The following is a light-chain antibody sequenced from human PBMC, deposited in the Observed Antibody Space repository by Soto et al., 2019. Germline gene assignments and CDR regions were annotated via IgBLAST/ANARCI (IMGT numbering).Light chain of an antibody. CDR3: QQYDNLPPYT. Sequence: DIQMTQSPPTLSASVGDRVTITCRASQSVNSWLAWYQQRPGKAPKLLIYDASNLETGVPSRFSGRGSGTDFTFTISSLRPEDIATYYCQQYDNLPPYTFGQGTRLEIK. J-gene: IGKJ5*01. CDR2: DAS. V-gene: IGKV1-33*01. CDR1: QSVNSW.